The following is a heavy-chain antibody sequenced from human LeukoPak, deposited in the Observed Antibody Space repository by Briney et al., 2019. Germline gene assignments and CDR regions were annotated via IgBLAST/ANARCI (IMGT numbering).Heavy chain of an antibody. CDR1: GYSISSGNW. V-gene: IGHV4-28*01. CDR3: AGYYDSRTTFDY. D-gene: IGHD3-22*01. J-gene: IGHJ4*02. CDR2: IHYSGNT. Sequence: PSDTLSLTCAVSGYSISSGNWWGWIRRPPGKGLEWIGYIHYSGNTYYNPSLKSRVTMSVDTSKNQFSLTLSSVTAVDTAVYHCAGYYDSRTTFDYWGQGALVTVSS.